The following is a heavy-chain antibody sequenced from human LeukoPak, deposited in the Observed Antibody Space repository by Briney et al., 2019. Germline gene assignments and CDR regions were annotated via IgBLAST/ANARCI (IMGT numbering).Heavy chain of an antibody. CDR2: INPSGGST. CDR3: ARDHLYSSGWYVDDL. Sequence: ASVKVSCKASGYTFTSYYMHWVRQAPGQGLEWMGIINPSGGSTSYAQKFQGRVTITADKSTSTAYMELSSLRSEDTAVYYCARDHLYSSGWYVDDLWGRGTLVTVSS. CDR1: GYTFTSYY. D-gene: IGHD6-19*01. J-gene: IGHJ2*01. V-gene: IGHV1-46*01.